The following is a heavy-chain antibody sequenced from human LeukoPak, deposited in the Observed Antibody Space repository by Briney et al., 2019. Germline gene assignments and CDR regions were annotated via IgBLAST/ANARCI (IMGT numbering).Heavy chain of an antibody. D-gene: IGHD1-7*01. V-gene: IGHV4-34*01. J-gene: IGHJ4*02. CDR3: ARDVRYNWNYVHFDY. Sequence: PSETLSLTCGVSGGPFSGYFWTWIRQPPGKGLEWIGQINHRGSTYYNPSLKSRVTISVDTSKNQFSLKLSSVTAADTAVYYCARDVRYNWNYVHFDYRGQGTLVTVSP. CDR2: INHRGST. CDR1: GGPFSGYF.